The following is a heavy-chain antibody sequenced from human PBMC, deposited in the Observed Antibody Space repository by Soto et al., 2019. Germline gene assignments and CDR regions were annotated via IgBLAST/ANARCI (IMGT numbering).Heavy chain of an antibody. V-gene: IGHV4-30-4*01. CDR3: PRPLSVVPFSS. CDR2: LFYSGTT. Sequence: SETLSLTCNVSGDSISGGAYYWTWIRQRPGKGPEWIGFLFYSGTTYYNPSLKSRVTISGDTSKNQFSLRLTSVTAADTAVYFCPRPLSVVPFSSWGQGVLVTVSS. J-gene: IGHJ1*01. CDR1: GDSISGGAYY. D-gene: IGHD3-10*01.